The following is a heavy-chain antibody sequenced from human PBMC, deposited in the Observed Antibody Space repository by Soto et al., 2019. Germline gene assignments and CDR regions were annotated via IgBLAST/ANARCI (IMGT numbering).Heavy chain of an antibody. CDR2: ISAAGDP. Sequence: EVQLVESGGGLVQPGGSLRLSCEASGFTFRNYDMHWVRQGTGKGLEWVSGISAAGDPDYADSVEGRFTISRENAQNSFFLQMNRLRVGDTAVYYCARPDRDFYGMDVWGQGTTVIVSS. CDR1: GFTFRNYD. J-gene: IGHJ6*02. V-gene: IGHV3-13*05. CDR3: ARPDRDFYGMDV.